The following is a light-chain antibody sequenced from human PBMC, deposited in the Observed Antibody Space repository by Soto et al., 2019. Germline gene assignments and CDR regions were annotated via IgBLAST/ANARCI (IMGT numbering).Light chain of an antibody. CDR2: GAS. J-gene: IGKJ5*01. Sequence: EIVLTQSPGTLSLSPGERATLSCRASQSVSSSYLAWYQQRPGQAPRLLIYGASSRATGIPDRLSGSGSGTDFTLTVGRLEPEDFAVYFCQQYGTSPVTFGQGTRLEIK. V-gene: IGKV3-20*01. CDR3: QQYGTSPVT. CDR1: QSVSSSY.